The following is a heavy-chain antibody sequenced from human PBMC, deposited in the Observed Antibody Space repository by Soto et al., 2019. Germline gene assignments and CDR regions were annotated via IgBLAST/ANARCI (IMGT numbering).Heavy chain of an antibody. Sequence: QLVQSGAEVTKPEASVKVSCKTSGYNFSAHYIHWVRQPPGQGLEWMGWISPRRVDHHSADKLPTRCTLTTDLATTTAIMHLSGRRVNDPAASYCPKGGGYSDRHWG. D-gene: IGHD5-18*01. V-gene: IGHV1-2*02. CDR3: PKGGGYSDRH. J-gene: IGHJ1*01. CDR2: ISPRRVDH. CDR1: GYNFSAHY.